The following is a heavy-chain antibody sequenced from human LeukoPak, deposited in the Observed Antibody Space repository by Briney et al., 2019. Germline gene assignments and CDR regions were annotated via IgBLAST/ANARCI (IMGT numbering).Heavy chain of an antibody. Sequence: SETLSLTCTVSGGSISSDGYYWSWIRQHPGKGLEWIGYIYYSGSTYYNPSLKSRVTISVDTSKNQFSLKLSSVTAADTAVYYCASTGSSSFPDYWGQGTLVTVSS. CDR2: IYYSGST. V-gene: IGHV4-31*03. J-gene: IGHJ4*02. D-gene: IGHD6-13*01. CDR3: ASTGSSSFPDY. CDR1: GGSISSDGYY.